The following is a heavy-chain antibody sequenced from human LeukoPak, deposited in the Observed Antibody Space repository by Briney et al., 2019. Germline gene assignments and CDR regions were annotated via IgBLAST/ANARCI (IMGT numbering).Heavy chain of an antibody. CDR1: GFTFSSYW. D-gene: IGHD1-14*01. Sequence: GXXLRLSCAASGFTFSSYWMHWVRHAPGKGLVWVSRINSDGSSTIYADSVKGRFTISRDNAKNTLYLQMNSLRAEDTAVYYCATFNRDYVGYWGQGTLVTVSS. CDR2: INSDGSST. V-gene: IGHV3-74*01. CDR3: ATFNRDYVGY. J-gene: IGHJ4*02.